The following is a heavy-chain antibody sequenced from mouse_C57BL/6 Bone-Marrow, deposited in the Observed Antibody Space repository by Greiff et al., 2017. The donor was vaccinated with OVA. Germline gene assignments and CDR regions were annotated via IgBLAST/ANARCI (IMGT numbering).Heavy chain of an antibody. CDR1: GFTFSDYG. CDR3: AHNSYYSNWAAMDY. CDR2: ISSGSSTI. D-gene: IGHD2-5*01. V-gene: IGHV5-17*01. J-gene: IGHJ4*01. Sequence: EVKLVESGGGLVKPGGSLKLSCAASGFTFSDYGMHWVRQAPEKGLEWVAYISSGSSTIYYADTVKGRFTIIRDNAKNTLFLLMTSLGSDDTAMYYCAHNSYYSNWAAMDYWGQGTSVTVSS.